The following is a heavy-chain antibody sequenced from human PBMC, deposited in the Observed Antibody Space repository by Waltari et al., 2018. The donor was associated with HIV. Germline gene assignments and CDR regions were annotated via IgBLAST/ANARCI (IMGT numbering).Heavy chain of an antibody. V-gene: IGHV4-39*02. CDR1: GGSVNSNSHY. Sequence: SGGSVNSNSHYWAWIRQTPDMGLEWIGGIHHLGTTFYNPSLEGRLSISVDTSKSQFSLKLRSVTAPDTAIYYCAREGVQSGFFDQWGQGTLVTVSS. CDR2: IHHLGTT. CDR3: AREGVQSGFFDQ. D-gene: IGHD3-3*01. J-gene: IGHJ4*02.